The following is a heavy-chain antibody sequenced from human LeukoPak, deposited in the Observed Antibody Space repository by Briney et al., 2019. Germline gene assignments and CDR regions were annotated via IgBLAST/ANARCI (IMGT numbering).Heavy chain of an antibody. V-gene: IGHV3-48*03. CDR3: ARAPDSYDILTGYRGYGMDV. D-gene: IGHD3-9*01. J-gene: IGHJ6*02. CDR1: GFTFSSYE. Sequence: GGSLRLSCAASGFTFSSYEMNWVRQAPGKGLEWVSYISSSGSKIYYADSMKGRFNISRDNAKNSLYLQMNRLRAEDTAVYYCARAPDSYDILTGYRGYGMDVWGQGTTVTVSS. CDR2: ISSSGSKI.